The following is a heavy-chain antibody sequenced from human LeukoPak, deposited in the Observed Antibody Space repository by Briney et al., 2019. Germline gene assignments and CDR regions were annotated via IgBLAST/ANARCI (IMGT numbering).Heavy chain of an antibody. CDR3: ARDAQRGFDYSNSLKN. J-gene: IGHJ4*01. V-gene: IGHV3-33*01. D-gene: IGHD4-11*01. Sequence: GGSLRLSCAASGFIFSHHGMHWVRQAPGKGLEWVAIIWSDASNRFYADSVKGRFTISRDNSQNTVFLQMNSLRVKDTAIYYCARDAQRGFDYSNSLKNWGHGTLVTVSS. CDR1: GFIFSHHG. CDR2: IWSDASNR.